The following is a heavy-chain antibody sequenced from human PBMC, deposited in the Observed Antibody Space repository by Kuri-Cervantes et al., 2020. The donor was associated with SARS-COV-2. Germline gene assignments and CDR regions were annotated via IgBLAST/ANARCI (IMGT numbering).Heavy chain of an antibody. Sequence: SETLSLTCTVSGGSISSYYWSWIRQPAGKGLEWIGEINHSGSTNYNPSLKSRATISVDTSKNQSSLKLSSVTAADTAVYYCARPGGFLDVWGKGTTVTVSS. CDR1: GGSISSYY. CDR2: INHSGST. J-gene: IGHJ6*04. D-gene: IGHD4-23*01. CDR3: ARPGGFLDV. V-gene: IGHV4-34*01.